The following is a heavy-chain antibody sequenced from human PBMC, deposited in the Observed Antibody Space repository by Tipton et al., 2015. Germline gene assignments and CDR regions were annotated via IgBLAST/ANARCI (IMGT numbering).Heavy chain of an antibody. V-gene: IGHV4-39*01. CDR1: GGSIRSSSYY. J-gene: IGHJ6*02. Sequence: TLSLTCTVSGGSIRSSSYYWGWIRQPPGKGLEWIGSIYFSGSTYYSPSLTSRVTISMDAPKNQLSLKLSSVTATDTAVYYCARKRLWSSGWWHGTNELDYYHGMDVWGQGTTVTVSS. CDR3: ARKRLWSSGWWHGTNELDYYHGMDV. D-gene: IGHD6-19*01. CDR2: IYFSGST.